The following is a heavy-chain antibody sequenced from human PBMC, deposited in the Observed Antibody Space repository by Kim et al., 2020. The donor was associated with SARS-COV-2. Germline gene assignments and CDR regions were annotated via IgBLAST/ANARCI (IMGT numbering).Heavy chain of an antibody. CDR3: GRDLGPGKLGATHTSGL. D-gene: IGHD1-26*01. CDR2: INVRTANV. V-gene: IGHV1-18*01. Sequence: ASVKVSCKASGFSFSSFGFNWVRQAPGQGPEWVGHINVRTANVDFSEKVRGRLTMTTDTSTSTLYMELTDLQPDDSAVYYCGRDLGPGKLGATHTSGLWGQGTLVFVSS. J-gene: IGHJ4*02. CDR1: GFSFSSFG.